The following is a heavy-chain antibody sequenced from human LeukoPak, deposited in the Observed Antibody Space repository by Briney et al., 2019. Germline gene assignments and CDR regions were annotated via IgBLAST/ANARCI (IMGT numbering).Heavy chain of an antibody. Sequence: ASVKVSCKASGYTFTSYGISWVRQAPGQGLEWMGWISAYNGNTNYAQKLQGRVTMTTDTSTSTAYMELRSLRSDDTAVYYCARILLRGCGGDCYSGGYFDYWGQGTLVTVSS. V-gene: IGHV1-18*01. J-gene: IGHJ4*02. CDR3: ARILLRGCGGDCYSGGYFDY. CDR1: GYTFTSYG. D-gene: IGHD2-21*02. CDR2: ISAYNGNT.